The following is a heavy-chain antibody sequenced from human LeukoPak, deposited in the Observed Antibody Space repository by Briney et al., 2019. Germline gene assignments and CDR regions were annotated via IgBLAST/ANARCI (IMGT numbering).Heavy chain of an antibody. Sequence: ASVTVSCKASGYTFTSHDINWVRQASGQGPEWMGWINPRTGDRGYAQKFQGRVTITRSTSMNTAYMELSSLRSEDTAVYYCTRHTSPTFDCWGQGTLVTVSS. CDR1: GYTFTSHD. V-gene: IGHV1-8*01. D-gene: IGHD2-2*01. J-gene: IGHJ4*02. CDR2: INPRTGDR. CDR3: TRHTSPTFDC.